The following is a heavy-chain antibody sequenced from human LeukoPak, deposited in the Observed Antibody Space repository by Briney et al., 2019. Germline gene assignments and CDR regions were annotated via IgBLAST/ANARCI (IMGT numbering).Heavy chain of an antibody. J-gene: IGHJ4*02. CDR3: ARAMSVVSLYYFDY. Sequence: ASVKVSCKASGYTFTGYYMHWVRQAPGQGLEWMGWINPNSGGTNYAQKFQGRVTMTRDTSISTAYMELSRLRSDDTAVYYCARAMSVVSLYYFDYWGQGTLVTVSS. CDR2: INPNSGGT. V-gene: IGHV1-2*02. CDR1: GYTFTGYY. D-gene: IGHD3-22*01.